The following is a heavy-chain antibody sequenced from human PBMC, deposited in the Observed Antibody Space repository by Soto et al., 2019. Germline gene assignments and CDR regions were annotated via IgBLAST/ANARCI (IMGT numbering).Heavy chain of an antibody. CDR2: ISWNSGSI. CDR3: AKDIGTASRESYYYYYGMDV. V-gene: IGHV3-9*01. CDR1: GFTFDDYA. D-gene: IGHD1-1*01. Sequence: PGGSLRLSCAASGFTFDDYAMHWVRQAPGKGLEWVSGISWNSGSIGYADSVKGRFTISRDNAKNSLYLQMNSLRAEDTALYYCAKDIGTASRESYYYYYGMDVWGQGTTVTVSS. J-gene: IGHJ6*02.